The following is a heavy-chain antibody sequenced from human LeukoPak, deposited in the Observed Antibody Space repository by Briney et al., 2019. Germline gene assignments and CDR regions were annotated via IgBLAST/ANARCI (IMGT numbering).Heavy chain of an antibody. Sequence: GGSLRLSCAASGFTVSSNYMSWVRQAPGKGLEWVSVIYSGGSTYYADSVKGRFTISRHNSKDTLYLQMNSLRAEDTAVHYCARGRGAGHYWYFDLWGRGTLVTVSS. CDR2: IYSGGST. D-gene: IGHD3-10*01. CDR1: GFTVSSNY. CDR3: ARGRGAGHYWYFDL. J-gene: IGHJ2*01. V-gene: IGHV3-53*04.